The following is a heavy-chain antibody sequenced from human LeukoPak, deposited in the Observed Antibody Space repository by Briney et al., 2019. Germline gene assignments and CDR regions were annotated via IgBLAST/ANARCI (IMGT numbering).Heavy chain of an antibody. CDR2: INSDGSST. Sequence: GVSLRLSCAASAFTFSSYWMHWVRQAPGKGLVWVSRINSDGSSTSYAYSVKGRFTISRDNAKNSLNLQMKSLSVEDTAVYSCARPGRAVTQGYWGQGTLVTVSS. V-gene: IGHV3-74*01. CDR1: AFTFSSYW. J-gene: IGHJ4*02. D-gene: IGHD3-10*01. CDR3: ARPGRAVTQGY.